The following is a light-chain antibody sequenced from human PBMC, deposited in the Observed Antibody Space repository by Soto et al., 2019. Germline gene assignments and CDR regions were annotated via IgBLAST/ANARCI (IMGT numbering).Light chain of an antibody. CDR3: GTWDSSLSVVL. V-gene: IGLV1-51*02. Sequence: QSVLTQPPSVSAAPGQTVTVSCSGSSSNIGNNYVSWYQHLPGTAPKLLIYENNKRPSGIPDRFSGSKSGTSATLGITGLQTGDEADYYCGTWDSSLSVVLFGGGTKLTVL. J-gene: IGLJ2*01. CDR1: SSNIGNNY. CDR2: ENN.